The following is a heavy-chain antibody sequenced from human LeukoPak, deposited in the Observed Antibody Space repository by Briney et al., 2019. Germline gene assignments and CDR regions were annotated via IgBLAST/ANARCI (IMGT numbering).Heavy chain of an antibody. CDR2: ITGCGGTT. J-gene: IGHJ4*02. CDR3: ARMREYSGNSYPNIDY. D-gene: IGHD1-26*01. Sequence: QTGRSLRLSCAASGFTFSSCAMSWVRQAPGKGLEWVSTITGCGGTTYYADSVTGRFTISRDTSKNTLFLQMNRLRAEGTAVYYCARMREYSGNSYPNIDYWGQGTLVTVSS. V-gene: IGHV3-23*01. CDR1: GFTFSSCA.